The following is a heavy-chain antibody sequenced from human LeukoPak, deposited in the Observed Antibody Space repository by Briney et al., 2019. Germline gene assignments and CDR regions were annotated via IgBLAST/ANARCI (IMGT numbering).Heavy chain of an antibody. D-gene: IGHD2-15*01. CDR1: GYSFTSYW. CDR2: IYPGDSDT. Sequence: GESLKISCKGSGYSFTSYWIGWVRQMPGKGLEWMGIIYPGDSDTRYSPSFQGQVTISADKSISTAYLQWSSLKASDTAMYYCARRDCSGGSCFANEVNDAFDIWGQGTMVTVSS. CDR3: ARRDCSGGSCFANEVNDAFDI. V-gene: IGHV5-51*01. J-gene: IGHJ3*02.